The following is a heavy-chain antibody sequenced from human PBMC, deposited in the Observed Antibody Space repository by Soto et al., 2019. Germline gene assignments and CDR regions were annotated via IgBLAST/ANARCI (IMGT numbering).Heavy chain of an antibody. J-gene: IGHJ6*02. D-gene: IGHD3-22*01. CDR2: IWYDGSNK. CDR1: GFTFSSYG. V-gene: IGHV3-33*01. Sequence: QVQLVESGGGVVQPGRSLRLSCAASGFTFSSYGMHWVRQAPGKGLEWVAVIWYDGSNKYYADSVKGRFTISRDNSKNTLDLQRNSLRAEDTAVYYCARESRDSSGWRGMDVWGQGTTVTVSS. CDR3: ARESRDSSGWRGMDV.